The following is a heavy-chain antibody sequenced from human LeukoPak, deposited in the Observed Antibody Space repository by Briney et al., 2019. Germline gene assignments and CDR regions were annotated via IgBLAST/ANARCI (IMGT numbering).Heavy chain of an antibody. J-gene: IGHJ3*02. D-gene: IGHD3-16*01. CDR1: GYSFTNYW. Sequence: GEALKISWKGSGYSFTNYWIAWVRQRPGKGLEWMGIIYPDGSYTRYSPSFQGQVTISADKSISTAYLQWRSPKASATAMYYCARIWLRAFDIWGQGTMVTVSS. CDR3: ARIWLRAFDI. CDR2: IYPDGSYT. V-gene: IGHV5-51*01.